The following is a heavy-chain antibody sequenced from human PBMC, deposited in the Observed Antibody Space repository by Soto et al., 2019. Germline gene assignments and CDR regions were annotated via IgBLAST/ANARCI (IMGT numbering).Heavy chain of an antibody. CDR3: PKGPDRTIFEVVHIPIDC. V-gene: IGHV3-30*18. CDR2: ISPDGSKT. J-gene: IGHJ4*02. CDR1: GFAFNNYG. D-gene: IGHD3-3*01. Sequence: QVELVESGGGVVQPGRSLRLSCAASGFAFNNYGMHWVRQAPGKGLEWVAIISPDGSKTYYADSVRGRFTISRDNSKDTLYVQINNLRAEDTAVYYCPKGPDRTIFEVVHIPIDCWGQGTLVTVSS.